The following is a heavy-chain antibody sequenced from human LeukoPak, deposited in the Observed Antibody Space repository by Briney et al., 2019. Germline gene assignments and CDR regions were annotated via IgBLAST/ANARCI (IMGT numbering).Heavy chain of an antibody. CDR1: GYSFTSYW. J-gene: IGHJ4*02. CDR3: ARRSSSGYYSTFDY. CDR2: IYPGDPDT. V-gene: IGHV5-51*01. D-gene: IGHD3-22*01. Sequence: GESLKISCTGSGYSFTSYWIGWVRQMPGKGLEWIGIIYPGDPDTRYSPSFQGQVTISADKSISTAYLQWSSLKASDTAMYYCARRSSSGYYSTFDYWGQGTLVTVSS.